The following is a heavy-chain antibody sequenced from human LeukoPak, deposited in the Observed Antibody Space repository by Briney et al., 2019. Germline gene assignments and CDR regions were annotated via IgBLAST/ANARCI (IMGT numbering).Heavy chain of an antibody. Sequence: PGGSPRLSCAASGVTFRSYGMHSVRHGPGKGLERVAVVWYDGSNKYYADSVKGRFTISRDNSKNTLYLQMNSLRAEDTAVYYCARERIVVVPAATGYYYYYYGMDVWGKGTTVTVSS. CDR3: ARERIVVVPAATGYYYYYYGMDV. V-gene: IGHV3-33*01. CDR2: VWYDGSNK. D-gene: IGHD2-2*01. CDR1: GVTFRSYG. J-gene: IGHJ6*04.